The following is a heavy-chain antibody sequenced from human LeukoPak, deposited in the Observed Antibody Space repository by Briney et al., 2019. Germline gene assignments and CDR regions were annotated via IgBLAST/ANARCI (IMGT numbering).Heavy chain of an antibody. V-gene: IGHV5-51*01. CDR1: GYSFTNDW. Sequence: GESLKISCQASGYSFTNDWIGLVRQMPGKGLEWMGVIYPGDFDTRYTPSFQGQFTISLDQSISTAYLQWSSLKDTDPAMYYCARHRQLVPDYWGKGTLVTVSS. CDR2: IYPGDFDT. J-gene: IGHJ4*02. CDR3: ARHRQLVPDY. D-gene: IGHD6-13*01.